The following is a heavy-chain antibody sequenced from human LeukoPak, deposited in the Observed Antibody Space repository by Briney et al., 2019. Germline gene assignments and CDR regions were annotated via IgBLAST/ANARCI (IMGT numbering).Heavy chain of an antibody. CDR3: ASMGSSWSPRTWFDP. CDR1: GGSISSGGHY. Sequence: SSETLSLTCTVSGGSISSGGHYWGWIRQHPGKGLDWIGSISHSGTTYYNPSLKSRVTMSVDTSKNQFSLKLSSVTAADTAVYYCASMGSSWSPRTWFDPWGQGTLVTVSS. CDR2: ISHSGTT. D-gene: IGHD6-13*01. J-gene: IGHJ5*02. V-gene: IGHV4-31*03.